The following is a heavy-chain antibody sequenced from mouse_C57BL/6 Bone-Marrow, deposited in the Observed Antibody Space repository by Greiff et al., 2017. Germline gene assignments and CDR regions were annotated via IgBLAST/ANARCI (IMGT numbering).Heavy chain of an antibody. CDR3: ARDLLIYYGNYGWYFDV. V-gene: IGHV2-2*01. D-gene: IGHD2-1*01. CDR1: GFSLTSYG. CDR2: IWSGGST. Sequence: QVQLKESGPGLVQPSQSLSITCTVSGFSLTSYGVHWVRQSPGKGLEWLGVIWSGGSTDYNAAFISRLSISKDNSKSQVFFKMNSLQADDAAIYYCARDLLIYYGNYGWYFDVWGTGTTVTVSS. J-gene: IGHJ1*03.